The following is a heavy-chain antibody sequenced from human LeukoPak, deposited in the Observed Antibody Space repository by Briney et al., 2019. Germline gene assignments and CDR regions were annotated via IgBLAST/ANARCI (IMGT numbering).Heavy chain of an antibody. J-gene: IGHJ4*02. D-gene: IGHD3-10*01. CDR3: ATGGFMVRGVLDY. V-gene: IGHV4-34*01. CDR2: INHSGST. CDR1: GGSFSGYY. Sequence: SETLSLTCAVYGGSFSGYYWSWIRQPPGKGLEWIGEINHSGSTNYNPFLKSRVTISVDTSKNQFSLKLSSVTAADTAVYYRATGGFMVRGVLDYWGQGTLVTVSS.